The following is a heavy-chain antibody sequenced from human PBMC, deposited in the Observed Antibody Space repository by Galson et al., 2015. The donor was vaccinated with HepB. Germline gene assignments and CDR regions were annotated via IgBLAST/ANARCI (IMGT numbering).Heavy chain of an antibody. V-gene: IGHV1-24*01. CDR1: GYTLTELS. J-gene: IGHJ5*02. Sequence: SVKVSCKVSGYTLTELSMHWVRQAPGKGLEWMGGFDPEDGETIYAQKFQGRVTVTEDTSTDTAYMELSSLRSEDTAVYYCATGDGGWSNWFDPWGQGTLVTVSS. D-gene: IGHD6-19*01. CDR3: ATGDGGWSNWFDP. CDR2: FDPEDGET.